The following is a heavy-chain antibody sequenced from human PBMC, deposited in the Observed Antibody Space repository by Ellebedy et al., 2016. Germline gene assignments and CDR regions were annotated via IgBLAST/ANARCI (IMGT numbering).Heavy chain of an antibody. Sequence: GESLKISXAASGFTFSSYWMSWVRQAPGKGLEWVGRIKSKTDGGTTDYAAPVKGRFTISRDDSKNTLYLQMNSVKTEDTAVYYCTTDAVDDYSNYEDVEYFDYWGQGTLVTVSS. CDR2: IKSKTDGGTT. CDR3: TTDAVDDYSNYEDVEYFDY. CDR1: GFTFSSYW. D-gene: IGHD4-11*01. V-gene: IGHV3-15*01. J-gene: IGHJ4*02.